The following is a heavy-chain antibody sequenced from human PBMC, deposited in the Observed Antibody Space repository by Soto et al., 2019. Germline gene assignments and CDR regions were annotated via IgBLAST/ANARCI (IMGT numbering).Heavy chain of an antibody. CDR1: GFTFSSYG. D-gene: IGHD2-2*01. CDR2: VSGGGGSV. J-gene: IGHJ6*02. CDR3: AKGSVVGADYSYGMDV. Sequence: EVQLLESGGDLVQPGGSLTLSCAAAGFTFSSYGMSWVRQAPGKGLEWVSAVSGGGGSVYYADSVRGRFTISRDNSKNTLYLQVNSLRAEDTAIYYCAKGSVVGADYSYGMDVWGQGTTVTVSS. V-gene: IGHV3-23*01.